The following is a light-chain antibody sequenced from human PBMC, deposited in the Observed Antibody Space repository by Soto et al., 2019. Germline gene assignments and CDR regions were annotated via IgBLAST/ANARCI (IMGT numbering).Light chain of an antibody. CDR3: SSYAGSNIVV. CDR1: SSDVGGYNY. CDR2: EDS. Sequence: TQPPSASGSPGQSVTISCTGTSSDVGGYNYVSWYQQHPGKAPKLMIYEDSKRPSGVPDRFSGSKSGNTASLTVSGLQAEDEADYYCSSYAGSNIVVFGGGSKLTVL. J-gene: IGLJ2*01. V-gene: IGLV2-8*01.